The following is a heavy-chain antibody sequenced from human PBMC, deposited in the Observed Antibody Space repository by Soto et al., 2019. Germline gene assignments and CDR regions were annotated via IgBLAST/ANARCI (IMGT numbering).Heavy chain of an antibody. Sequence: SETLSPTCTVSGGSVSSGSYYWSWVRQPPGKGLGWIGEINHSGSTNYNPSLKSRVTISVDTSKNQFSLKLSSVTAADTAVYYCARGFTDCSSTSCYIWDYYYYGMDVWGQGTTVTVSS. CDR2: INHSGST. V-gene: IGHV4-39*07. D-gene: IGHD2-2*02. CDR1: GGSVSSGSYY. J-gene: IGHJ6*02. CDR3: ARGFTDCSSTSCYIWDYYYYGMDV.